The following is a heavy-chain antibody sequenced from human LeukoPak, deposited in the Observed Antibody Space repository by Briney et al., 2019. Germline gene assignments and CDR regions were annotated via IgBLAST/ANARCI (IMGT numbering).Heavy chain of an antibody. Sequence: PSETLSLTCTVSGGSISTYYWSWIRRPPGKGLEWIGCIYYTGSANYNPSLKSRGTISVDTSKNQFSLKLSSVTAADTAVYYCARGSITVVPAFDVWGQGRMFAVSS. J-gene: IGHJ3*01. CDR2: IYYTGSA. V-gene: IGHV4-59*12. CDR1: GGSISTYY. CDR3: ARGSITVVPAFDV. D-gene: IGHD4-23*01.